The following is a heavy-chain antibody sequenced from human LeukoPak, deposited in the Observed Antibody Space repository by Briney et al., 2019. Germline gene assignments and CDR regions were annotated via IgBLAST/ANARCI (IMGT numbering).Heavy chain of an antibody. CDR3: ARESPDIVLMVYALYYFDY. J-gene: IGHJ4*02. V-gene: IGHV3-7*01. CDR2: IKQDGSEK. Sequence: GSLRLSCAASGFTFSSYWMSWVRQAPGKGLEGVANIKQDGSEKYYVDSVKGRFTISRDNAKNSLYLQMNRLRAEDTAVYYCARESPDIVLMVYALYYFDYWGQGTLVTVSS. CDR1: GFTFSSYW. D-gene: IGHD2-8*01.